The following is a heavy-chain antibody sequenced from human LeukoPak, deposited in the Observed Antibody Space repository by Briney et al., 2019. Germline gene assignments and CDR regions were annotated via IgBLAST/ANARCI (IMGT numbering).Heavy chain of an antibody. D-gene: IGHD6-19*01. CDR2: IVPIFGTA. Sequence: SVKVSCKASGGTFSSYTITWVRQAPGQGLEWMGGIVPIFGTANYAQKFQGRVTITADESTSTAYMELSSLRSEDTAVYYCARAGSSGWDYYFDYWGQGTLVTVSS. V-gene: IGHV1-69*13. J-gene: IGHJ4*02. CDR3: ARAGSSGWDYYFDY. CDR1: GGTFSSYT.